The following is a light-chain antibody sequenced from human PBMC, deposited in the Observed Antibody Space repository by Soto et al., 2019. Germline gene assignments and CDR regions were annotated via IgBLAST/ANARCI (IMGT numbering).Light chain of an antibody. J-gene: IGKJ2*01. Sequence: EIVLTQSPGTLSLSPGERATLSCRASQSVSSNYLAWYQQKPGQAPRLLIYGASRGAAGIPDRFIGSGSGTDFTLTSNRLEPEDFAVYFCQQYGGSPMFTFGQGTKLEIK. V-gene: IGKV3-20*01. CDR3: QQYGGSPMFT. CDR2: GAS. CDR1: QSVSSNY.